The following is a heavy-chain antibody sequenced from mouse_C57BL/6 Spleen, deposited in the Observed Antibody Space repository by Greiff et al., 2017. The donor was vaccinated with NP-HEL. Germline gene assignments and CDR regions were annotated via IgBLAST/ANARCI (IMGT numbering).Heavy chain of an antibody. J-gene: IGHJ2*01. CDR2: IYYSGTI. D-gene: IGHD4-1*01. V-gene: IGHV3-5*01. Sequence: DVQLQESGPGLVKPSQTVFLTCTVTGISITTGNYRWSWIRQFPGNKLEWIGYIYYSGTITYNPSLTSRTTITRDTPKNQFFLEMNSLIAEDTATYYCARALTGLFDYWGQGTTLTVSS. CDR3: ARALTGLFDY. CDR1: GISITTGNYR.